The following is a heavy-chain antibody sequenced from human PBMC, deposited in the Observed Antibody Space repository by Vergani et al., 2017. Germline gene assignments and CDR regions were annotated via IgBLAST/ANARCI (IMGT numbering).Heavy chain of an antibody. CDR3: ARDRREPPWLFPTGYFDY. CDR1: GFTFSSYA. J-gene: IGHJ4*02. V-gene: IGHV3-30-3*01. CDR2: ISYDGSNK. D-gene: IGHD3-22*01. Sequence: QVQLVESGGGVVQPGRSLRLSCAASGFTFSSYAMHWVRQAPGKGLEWVAVISYDGSNKYYADSVKGRVTISRDNSKNTLYLQMNSLRAEDTAVYYCARDRREPPWLFPTGYFDYWGQRTLVTVSS.